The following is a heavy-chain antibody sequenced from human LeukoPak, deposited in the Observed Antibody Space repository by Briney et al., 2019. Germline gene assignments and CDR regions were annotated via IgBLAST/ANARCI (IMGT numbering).Heavy chain of an antibody. Sequence: PGGSLRLSCAASGFTFSSYAMHWVRQAPGKGLEWVAVISYDGSNKYYADSVKGRFTISRDNSKNTLYLQMNSLRAEDTAVYYCARDIYLGIAVAGFFDYWGQGTLVTVSS. D-gene: IGHD6-19*01. J-gene: IGHJ4*02. CDR3: ARDIYLGIAVAGFFDY. CDR1: GFTFSSYA. V-gene: IGHV3-30-3*01. CDR2: ISYDGSNK.